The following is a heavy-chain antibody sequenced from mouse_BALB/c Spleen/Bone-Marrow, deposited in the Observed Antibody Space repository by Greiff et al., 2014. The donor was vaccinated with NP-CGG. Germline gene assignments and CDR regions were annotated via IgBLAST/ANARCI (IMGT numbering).Heavy chain of an antibody. CDR1: GFSLTNYG. CDR2: KWAGGST. Sequence: QVQLKESGPGLVAPSQSLSITCTVSGFSLTNYGVHWVRQPPGKGLEWLGVKWAGGSTNYNSALMSRLSISKDNSKSQVFLQMNSLQTDDTTMYYCAREGGTGFASWGQGTLVTVSA. CDR3: AREGGTGFAS. V-gene: IGHV2-9*02. D-gene: IGHD4-1*01. J-gene: IGHJ3*01.